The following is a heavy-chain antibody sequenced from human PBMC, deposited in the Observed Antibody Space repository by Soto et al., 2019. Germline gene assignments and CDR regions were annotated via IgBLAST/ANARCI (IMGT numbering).Heavy chain of an antibody. D-gene: IGHD3-22*01. CDR3: ARGITMIVVAETYYFDY. J-gene: IGHJ4*02. V-gene: IGHV4-31*03. CDR2: IYYSGST. CDR1: GGSISSGGYY. Sequence: QVQLQESGPGLVKPSQTLSLTCTVSGGSISSGGYYWSWIRQHPGKGLEWIGYIYYSGSTYYNPFLKSRVTISVDTSKNQFSLKLSSVTAADTAVYYCARGITMIVVAETYYFDYWGQGTLVTVSS.